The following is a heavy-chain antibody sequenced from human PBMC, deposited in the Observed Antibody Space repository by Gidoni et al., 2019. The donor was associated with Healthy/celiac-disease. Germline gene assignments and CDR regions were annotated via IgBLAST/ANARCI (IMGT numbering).Heavy chain of an antibody. Sequence: EVQLVESGGGLVQPGGSLRLSCAASGFTFSSYWMSWVRQAPGKGLEWVANIKQDGSEKYYVDSVKGRFTIARDNAKNSLYLQMNSLRAEDTAVYYCARVYRGWYFYFDYWGQGTLVTVSS. CDR3: ARVYRGWYFYFDY. V-gene: IGHV3-7*03. J-gene: IGHJ4*02. CDR1: GFTFSSYW. CDR2: IKQDGSEK. D-gene: IGHD6-19*01.